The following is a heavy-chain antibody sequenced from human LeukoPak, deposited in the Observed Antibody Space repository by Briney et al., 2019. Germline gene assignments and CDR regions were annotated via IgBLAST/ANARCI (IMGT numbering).Heavy chain of an antibody. D-gene: IGHD1-1*01. J-gene: IGHJ4*02. V-gene: IGHV3-21*01. CDR1: GFTFSSYS. CDR3: ARGSPVKYYATVGERNDY. CDR2: ISSSSSYI. Sequence: GGPLRFSSASSGFTFSSYSMNWVRHARAQGLEWFSFISSSSSYIYSAALARRLFTISRYNAKNSRYLQMNSLRAEDTAVYYCARGSPVKYYATVGERNDYWGQGTLVTVSS.